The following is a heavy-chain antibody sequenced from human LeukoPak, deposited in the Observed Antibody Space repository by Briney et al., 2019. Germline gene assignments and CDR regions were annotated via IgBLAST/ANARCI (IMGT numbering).Heavy chain of an antibody. CDR1: GFTFSTYS. CDR2: IDVTTGIS. J-gene: IGHJ6*03. Sequence: TGGSLRLSCAASGFTFSTYSMSWVRQAPGKGLEWVSTIDVTTGISYYADSVKGRFTISRDNSKNTLYLQMNSLRAEDTAVYYCAKPKESYYYYYYMDVWGKGTTVTVSS. CDR3: AKPKESYYYYYYMDV. V-gene: IGHV3-23*01. D-gene: IGHD3-10*01.